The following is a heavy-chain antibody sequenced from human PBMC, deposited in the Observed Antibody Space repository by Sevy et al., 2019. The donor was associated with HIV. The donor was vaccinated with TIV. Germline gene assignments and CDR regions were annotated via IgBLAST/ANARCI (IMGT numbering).Heavy chain of an antibody. V-gene: IGHV4-61*02. J-gene: IGHJ3*02. CDR1: SGSISSGAYY. CDR3: AREGRGEVTSVGNSFDI. D-gene: IGHD4-4*01. Sequence: SETLSLTCTVSSGSISSGAYYWSWIRQPAGKGLEWIGRIYTNGITTYTPSLNSRVTISVDTSKNQFSLKLPSVTAADTAAYYCAREGRGEVTSVGNSFDIWGQGTMVTVSS. CDR2: IYTNGIT.